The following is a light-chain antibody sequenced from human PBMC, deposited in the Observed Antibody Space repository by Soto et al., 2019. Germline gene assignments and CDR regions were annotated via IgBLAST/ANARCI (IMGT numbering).Light chain of an antibody. CDR2: GAP. CDR1: QTVSSRF. CDR3: QQYATSPLT. Sequence: EIVMTKSPASLSVSQGERATPSCRASQTVSSRFLAWYQQKPGQAPRLLIYGAPSRATGIPDRFSGSGSGTDFTLTISRLEPEDFALYYCQQYATSPLTFGGGTKVDIK. J-gene: IGKJ4*01. V-gene: IGKV3-20*01.